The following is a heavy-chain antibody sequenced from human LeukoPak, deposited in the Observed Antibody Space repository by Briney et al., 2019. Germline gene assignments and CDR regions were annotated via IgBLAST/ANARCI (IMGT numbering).Heavy chain of an antibody. Sequence: GGSLRLSCAASGFTFSNYWMHWVRQAPGKGQVWVSRINSDARSTSYADSVKGRFTISRDNAKNSLYLQMNSLRAEDTALYYCARGRYSGSYLLDYWGQGTLVTVSS. J-gene: IGHJ4*02. CDR1: GFTFSNYW. CDR3: ARGRYSGSYLLDY. V-gene: IGHV3-74*01. CDR2: INSDARST. D-gene: IGHD1-26*01.